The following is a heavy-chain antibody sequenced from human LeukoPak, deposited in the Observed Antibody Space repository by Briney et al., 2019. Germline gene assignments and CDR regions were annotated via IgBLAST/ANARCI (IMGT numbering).Heavy chain of an antibody. CDR1: GFTFSDYY. CDR3: ARKGMRGTFDY. D-gene: IGHD1-1*01. Sequence: GSLRLSCAASGFTFSDYYMSWIRQPPGKGLEWIGSIYYSGNTYYNPSLKSRVTISVDTSKNQFSLKLSSVTAADTAVYYCARKGMRGTFDYWGQGTLVTVSS. J-gene: IGHJ4*02. V-gene: IGHV4-38-2*01. CDR2: IYYSGNT.